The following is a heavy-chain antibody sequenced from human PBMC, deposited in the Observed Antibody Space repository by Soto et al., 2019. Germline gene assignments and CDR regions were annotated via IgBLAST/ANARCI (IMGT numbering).Heavy chain of an antibody. D-gene: IGHD6-6*01. CDR3: TTGSTSTKNY. Sequence: XGSLRPSCSASGFTFSNAWLSWVRQAPGKGLEWVGRIKSKTDGGTTDYTAPVKGRFTISRDDSKNTLYLQMNSLKIEDTAVYYCTTGSTSTKNYWGQGTLVTVSS. CDR2: IKSKTDGGTT. J-gene: IGHJ4*02. V-gene: IGHV3-15*01. CDR1: GFTFSNAW.